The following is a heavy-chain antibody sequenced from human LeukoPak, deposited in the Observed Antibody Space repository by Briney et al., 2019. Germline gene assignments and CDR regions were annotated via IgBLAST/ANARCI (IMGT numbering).Heavy chain of an antibody. CDR2: INNGGST. CDR3: ARGGECYYDIIHFDY. V-gene: IGHV3-53*01. CDR1: GFTVSSYY. Sequence: PGGSLRLSCAASGFTVSSYYMSWVRQAPGKGLEWVSLINNGGSTKYTASVKGRFTISRDNSKTTLYLQLNSLRAEDTAVYYCARGGECYYDIIHFDYWGEGALVTVSS. D-gene: IGHD3-22*01. J-gene: IGHJ4*02.